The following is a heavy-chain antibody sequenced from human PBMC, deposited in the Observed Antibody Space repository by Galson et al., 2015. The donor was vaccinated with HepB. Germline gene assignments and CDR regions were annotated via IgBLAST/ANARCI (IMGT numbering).Heavy chain of an antibody. CDR1: GFNFRDHA. J-gene: IGHJ4*02. Sequence: SLRLSCAASGFNFRDHAMAWVRQAPGKGLEWVSGIHWNGGSTGYASFLEGRFIISRDNAKNSLYLQMNSLRVDDTALYYCVAKTGTFFDYWGQGALVTVSS. V-gene: IGHV3-20*04. CDR3: VAKTGTFFDY. CDR2: IHWNGGST.